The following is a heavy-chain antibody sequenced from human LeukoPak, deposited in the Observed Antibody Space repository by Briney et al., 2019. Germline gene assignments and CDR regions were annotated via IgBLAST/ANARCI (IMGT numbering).Heavy chain of an antibody. Sequence: GGSLTLSCAASVFIFSNAWMSWVRQAPGKGLEWVGRIKSRTDGGKTDYAAPVKGRFTISRNASKNTLYLQMNSLKTEDTAVYYCTTVRWLDDYYYSYYMDVWGKGTTVTVSS. D-gene: IGHD4-23*01. CDR2: IKSRTDGGKT. V-gene: IGHV3-15*01. CDR3: TTVRWLDDYYYSYYMDV. J-gene: IGHJ6*03. CDR1: VFIFSNAW.